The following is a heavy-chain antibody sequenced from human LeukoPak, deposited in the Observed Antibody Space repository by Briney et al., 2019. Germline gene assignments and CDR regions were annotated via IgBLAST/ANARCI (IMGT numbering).Heavy chain of an antibody. CDR3: GRDHVGGGAASKNLHLGFDG. Sequence: SETLSLTCTGPGGSISGYYWSWIRQPPGKGLEWVGYIYYSGGTNYNPSLQSRVTISVNTSKNQFSLKLSPGTAADTAGYYLGRDHVGGGAASKNLHLGFDGWGQGTTGTV. J-gene: IGHJ6*02. V-gene: IGHV4-59*12. D-gene: IGHD2/OR15-2a*01. CDR2: IYYSGGT. CDR1: GGSISGYY.